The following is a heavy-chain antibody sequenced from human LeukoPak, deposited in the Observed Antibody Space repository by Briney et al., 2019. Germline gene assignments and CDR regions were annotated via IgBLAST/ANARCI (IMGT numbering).Heavy chain of an antibody. V-gene: IGHV3-73*01. CDR3: TRHAAAAPFDY. J-gene: IGHJ4*02. Sequence: PGGSLRLSWAASGFTFSGSAMHWVRQASGKGLEWVGRIRSKANSYATAYAASVKGRFTISRDDSKNTAYLQMNSLKTEDTAVYYCTRHAAAAPFDYWGQGTLVTVSS. CDR2: IRSKANSYAT. CDR1: GFTFSGSA. D-gene: IGHD6-13*01.